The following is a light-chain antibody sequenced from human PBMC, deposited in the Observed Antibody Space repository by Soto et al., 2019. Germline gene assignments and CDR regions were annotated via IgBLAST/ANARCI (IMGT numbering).Light chain of an antibody. J-gene: IGLJ1*01. CDR3: ATWDDSLNGFYV. V-gene: IGLV1-47*01. CDR1: SSNIGAGYE. CDR2: RNN. Sequence: QSVLTQPPSVSGAPGQRVTISCTGSSSNIGAGYEVHWYQQLPGTAPKLLIYRNNQRPSGVPDRFSGSKSGTSASLAISGLRSDDEADYFCATWDDSLNGFYVFGTGTKVTVL.